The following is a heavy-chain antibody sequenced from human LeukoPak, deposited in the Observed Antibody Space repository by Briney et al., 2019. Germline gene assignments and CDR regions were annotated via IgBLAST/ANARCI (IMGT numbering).Heavy chain of an antibody. CDR1: GYTFTSYY. CDR2: IIPIFGTA. CDR3: ASSVTVHYYYYYMDV. Sequence: ASVKVSCKASGYTFTSYYMHWVRQAPGQGLEWMGGIIPIFGTANYAQKFQGRVTITTGESTSTAYMELSSLRSEDTAVYYCASSVTVHYYYYYMDVWGKGTTVTVSS. J-gene: IGHJ6*03. D-gene: IGHD4-11*01. V-gene: IGHV1-69*05.